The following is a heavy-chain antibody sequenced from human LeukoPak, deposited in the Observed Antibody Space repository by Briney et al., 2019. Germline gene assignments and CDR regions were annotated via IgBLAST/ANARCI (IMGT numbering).Heavy chain of an antibody. CDR3: ASLPRYCSGGTCRDTFDI. V-gene: IGHV4-39*01. Sequence: PSETLSLTCTVSGGSISSSSYYWGWIRQPPGKGLEWIGSIYYSGSTYYNPTLKSRVTISVDTSKSQFSLKLSPVTAADTAMYYCASLPRYCSGGTCRDTFDIWGQGTMVTVSS. CDR2: IYYSGST. CDR1: GGSISSSSYY. D-gene: IGHD2-15*01. J-gene: IGHJ3*02.